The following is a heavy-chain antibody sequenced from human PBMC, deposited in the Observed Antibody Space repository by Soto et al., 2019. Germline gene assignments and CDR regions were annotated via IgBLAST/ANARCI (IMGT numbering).Heavy chain of an antibody. Sequence: PGGSLRLSCAASGFTFSSYAMHWVRQAPGKGLEWVAVISYDGSNKYYADSVKGRFTISRDNSKNTLYLQMNSLRAEDTAVYYCARDVGFDYWGQGTLVTVSS. D-gene: IGHD1-26*01. CDR2: ISYDGSNK. CDR3: ARDVGFDY. CDR1: GFTFSSYA. J-gene: IGHJ4*02. V-gene: IGHV3-30-3*01.